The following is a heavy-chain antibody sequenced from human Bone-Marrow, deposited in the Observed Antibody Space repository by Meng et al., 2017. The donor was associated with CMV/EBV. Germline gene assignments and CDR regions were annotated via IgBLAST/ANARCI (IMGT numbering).Heavy chain of an antibody. J-gene: IGHJ3*02. Sequence: GESLKISCVASGFSISSFWMSWVRQAPGKGLEWVANIEQDDSEDYHVDPVRGRFTISRDTAKNSVYLQMNSLRVDDTAVYYCARRGGGGYHNGAFDIWGRGIMVTVSS. CDR2: IEQDDSED. CDR3: ARRGGGGYHNGAFDI. CDR1: GFSISSFW. D-gene: IGHD5-24*01. V-gene: IGHV3-7*01.